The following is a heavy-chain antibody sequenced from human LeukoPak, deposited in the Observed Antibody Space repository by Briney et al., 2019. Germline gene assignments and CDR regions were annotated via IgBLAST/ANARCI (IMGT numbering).Heavy chain of an antibody. CDR2: IKQDGSEQ. J-gene: IGHJ4*02. V-gene: IGHV3-7*01. D-gene: IGHD2-2*01. Sequence: GGSLRLSCAASGFTFSNYWMTWVRQAPGKGLEWVANIKQDGSEQYYVDSVKGRFTISRDNARNSLYLQMNSLRAEDTAVYYCASLYCTHTTCYYFDYWGQGTLVSVSS. CDR1: GFTFSNYW. CDR3: ASLYCTHTTCYYFDY.